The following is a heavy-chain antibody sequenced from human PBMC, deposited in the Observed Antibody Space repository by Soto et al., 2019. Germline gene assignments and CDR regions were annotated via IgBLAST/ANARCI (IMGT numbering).Heavy chain of an antibody. V-gene: IGHV1-2*02. J-gene: IGHJ4*02. D-gene: IGHD6-19*01. CDR3: ASAAVTGTAGLDF. Sequence: QVLLLQSGAEVKKPGASVKVSCKASGYTFSGFYMHWVRQAPGQGLGRLGWINPNSGGTKSAEKFQGRVTMTRDTSISTASMELSRLTSDDTAVYYCASAAVTGTAGLDFWGQGTQVTVSS. CDR2: INPNSGGT. CDR1: GYTFSGFY.